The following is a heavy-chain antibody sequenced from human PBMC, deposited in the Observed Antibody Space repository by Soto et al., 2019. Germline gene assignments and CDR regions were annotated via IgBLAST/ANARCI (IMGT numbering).Heavy chain of an antibody. CDR3: ARPQAHPRSGYYYGY. D-gene: IGHD3-22*01. CDR2: ISSSSSYI. Sequence: PGGSLRLSCAASGFTFSSYSMNWVRQAPGKGLEWVSSISSSSSYIYYADSVKGRFTISRDNAKNSLYLQMNSLRAEDTAVYYCARPQAHPRSGYYYGYWGQGTLVTVAS. J-gene: IGHJ4*02. V-gene: IGHV3-21*01. CDR1: GFTFSSYS.